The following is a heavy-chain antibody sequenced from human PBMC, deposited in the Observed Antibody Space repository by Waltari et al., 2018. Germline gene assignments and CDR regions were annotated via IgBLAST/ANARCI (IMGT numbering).Heavy chain of an antibody. Sequence: QVQLVESGGGVVQPGRSLRLSCAASGFTFSSYGLHWVRQAPGKGLEWVAVIWSDGSKKYYADSVKGRFTIARENYKNTLYLQMNRLRAEDTAMYYGAKEQYDGRAGVYDDYYGMDVWGQGTTVTVSS. CDR1: GFTFSSYG. CDR3: AKEQYDGRAGVYDDYYGMDV. CDR2: IWSDGSKK. J-gene: IGHJ6*02. D-gene: IGHD1-1*01. V-gene: IGHV3-30*18.